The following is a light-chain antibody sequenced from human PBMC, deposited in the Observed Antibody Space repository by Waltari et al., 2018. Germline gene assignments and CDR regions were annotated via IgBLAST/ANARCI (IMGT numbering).Light chain of an antibody. V-gene: IGKV3-20*01. J-gene: IGKJ1*01. Sequence: EILLTPSPGSLSVSPGERATLSCRASQSVTRALAWYPQKPGQAPRLLSYDTSKSATGIPDRFSGSGSGTDFSLTISRLEPEDFAVYYCQHYVRLPATFGQGTKVEIK. CDR2: DTS. CDR1: QSVTRA. CDR3: QHYVRLPAT.